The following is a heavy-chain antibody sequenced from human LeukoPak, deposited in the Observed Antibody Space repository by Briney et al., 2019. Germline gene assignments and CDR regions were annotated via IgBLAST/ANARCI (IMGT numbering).Heavy chain of an antibody. CDR2: IYYSGST. CDR1: GGSISSYY. Sequence: SETLSLTCTVSGGSISSYYWSWIRQPPGKGLEWNGYIYYSGSTNYNPSLKSRVTISVDTSKTQFSLKLSSVTAADTAVYYCARPRIQNDYGDAFDIWGQGTMVTVSS. D-gene: IGHD4-17*01. V-gene: IGHV4-59*01. CDR3: ARPRIQNDYGDAFDI. J-gene: IGHJ3*02.